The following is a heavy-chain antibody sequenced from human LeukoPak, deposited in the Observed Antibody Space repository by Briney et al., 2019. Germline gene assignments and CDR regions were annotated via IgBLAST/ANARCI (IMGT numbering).Heavy chain of an antibody. J-gene: IGHJ4*02. CDR1: GFTFNNYE. Sequence: QAGGSLRLSCAASGFTFNNYEMNWVRQAPGKGLEWVSYISGRGTTIYYADSVKGRFSISRDNAKNSVYLQMNSLRAEDTAVYYCARRAGAYSHPYDYWGQGTLVTVSS. V-gene: IGHV3-48*03. D-gene: IGHD4/OR15-4a*01. CDR3: ARRAGAYSHPYDY. CDR2: ISGRGTTI.